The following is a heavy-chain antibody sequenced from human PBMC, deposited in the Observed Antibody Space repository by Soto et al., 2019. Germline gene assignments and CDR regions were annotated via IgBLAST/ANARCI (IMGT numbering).Heavy chain of an antibody. V-gene: IGHV1-69*13. D-gene: IGHD3-3*01. Sequence: SVKVSCKASGGTFSSYAISWVRQAPGQGLEWMGGIIPIFGTANYAQKFQGRVTITADESTSTAYMELSSLRSEDTAVYYCARPSSGYFRDAFDIWGQGTMVTVSS. J-gene: IGHJ3*02. CDR2: IIPIFGTA. CDR1: GGTFSSYA. CDR3: ARPSSGYFRDAFDI.